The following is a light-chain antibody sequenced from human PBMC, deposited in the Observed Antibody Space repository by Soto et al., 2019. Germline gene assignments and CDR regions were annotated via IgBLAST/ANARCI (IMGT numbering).Light chain of an antibody. CDR2: DAS. CDR1: QSISSW. Sequence: DIQMTQSPSTLSASVGDRVTITCRASQSISSWLAWYQQKPGKAPKLLIYDASSLESGVPSRFSGSGSGTEFTLTISSLQTDDFASYYCQHYNSYSEAFGQGTKVDI. V-gene: IGKV1-5*01. CDR3: QHYNSYSEA. J-gene: IGKJ1*01.